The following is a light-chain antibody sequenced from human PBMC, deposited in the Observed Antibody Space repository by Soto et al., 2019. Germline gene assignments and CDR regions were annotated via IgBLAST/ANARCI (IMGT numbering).Light chain of an antibody. Sequence: EIVMTQSPATVSVSPGERATLSCRASQSVGSKLAWYQQKPGPAPRLLIYGASTRATGIPARFSGSGSGTEFTLNISSLQSEDFAVYYCHQYDNWLPLTVGGGTKVEIK. CDR3: HQYDNWLPLT. CDR1: QSVGSK. V-gene: IGKV3-15*01. CDR2: GAS. J-gene: IGKJ4*01.